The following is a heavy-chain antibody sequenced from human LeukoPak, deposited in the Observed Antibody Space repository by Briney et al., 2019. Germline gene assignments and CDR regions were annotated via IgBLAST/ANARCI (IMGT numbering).Heavy chain of an antibody. V-gene: IGHV3-30*02. CDR3: AKMSGISVLFSFYY. J-gene: IGHJ4*02. CDR1: GFTFSSYG. D-gene: IGHD4-23*01. Sequence: PGGSLRLSCAASGFTFSSYGMHWVRQAPGKGLEWVAFIRYDGSNKYYADSVKGRFTISRDNSKNTVYLQMNSLRAEDTAVYYCAKMSGISVLFSFYYWGQGTLVTVSS. CDR2: IRYDGSNK.